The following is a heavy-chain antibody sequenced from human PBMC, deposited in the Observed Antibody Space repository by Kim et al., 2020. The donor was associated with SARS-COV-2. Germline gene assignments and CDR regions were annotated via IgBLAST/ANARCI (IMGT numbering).Heavy chain of an antibody. CDR2: IWYDGSNK. J-gene: IGHJ4*02. Sequence: GGSLRLSCAASGFTFSSYGMHWVRQAPGKGLEWVAVIWYDGSNKYYADSVKGRFTISRDNSKNTLYLQMNSLRAEDTAVYYCARGSSSWKTPPVEYFDYWGQGTLVTVSS. V-gene: IGHV3-33*01. CDR1: GFTFSSYG. CDR3: ARGSSSWKTPPVEYFDY. D-gene: IGHD6-13*01.